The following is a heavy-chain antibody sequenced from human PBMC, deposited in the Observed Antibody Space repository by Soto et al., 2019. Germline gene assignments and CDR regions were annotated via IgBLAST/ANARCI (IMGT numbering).Heavy chain of an antibody. CDR1: GYTFISYG. CDR3: AGEGYFSGSGSFSPPRYYGMDV. D-gene: IGHD3-10*01. V-gene: IGHV1-18*01. Sequence: QVQLVQSGAEVKKPGSSVKVSCKASGYTFISYGISWVRQAPGQGLEWMGWISAYNDYTNYAQKLQGRVTMTTDTSTRIGYLGVRGLRSDDPAVYYCAGEGYFSGSGSFSPPRYYGMDVWGQGTTVTVSS. CDR2: ISAYNDYT. J-gene: IGHJ6*02.